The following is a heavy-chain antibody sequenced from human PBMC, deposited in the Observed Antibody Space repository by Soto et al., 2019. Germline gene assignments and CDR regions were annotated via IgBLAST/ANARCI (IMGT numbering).Heavy chain of an antibody. D-gene: IGHD3-3*01. Sequence: SETLSLTCAVYGGSFSGYYWSWIRQPPWKGLEWIGEINHSGSTNYNPSLKSRVTISVDTSKNQFSLKLSSVTAADTAVYYCGRGPSYYDFWSGYYRLDYWGQGTLVTVSS. CDR3: GRGPSYYDFWSGYYRLDY. CDR2: INHSGST. CDR1: GGSFSGYY. J-gene: IGHJ4*02. V-gene: IGHV4-34*01.